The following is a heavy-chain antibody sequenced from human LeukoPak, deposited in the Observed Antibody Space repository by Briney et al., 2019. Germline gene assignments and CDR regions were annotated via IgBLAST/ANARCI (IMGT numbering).Heavy chain of an antibody. J-gene: IGHJ4*02. CDR3: ARGWRGVYSYGFLVY. CDR1: GYTFTSYD. D-gene: IGHD5-18*01. V-gene: IGHV1-8*01. CDR2: MNPNSGNT. Sequence: ASVKVSCKASGYTFTSYDINWVRQANGQGLEWKGWMNPNSGNTGYAQKFQGRVTMTRNTSISTAYMELSSLRSEDTAVYYCARGWRGVYSYGFLVYWGQGTLVTVSS.